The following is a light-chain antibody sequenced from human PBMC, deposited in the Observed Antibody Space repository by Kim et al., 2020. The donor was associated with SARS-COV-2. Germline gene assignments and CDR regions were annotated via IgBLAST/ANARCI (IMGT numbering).Light chain of an antibody. CDR1: SSNIGDNT. CDR2: TNN. CDR3: AAWDDSLNGPV. Sequence: GQRVTISCSGSSSNIGDNTVNWYQQLPGTAPKLLIYTNNQRPSGVPDRFSGSKSGTSASLAISGLQSEDEAAYYCAAWDDSLNGPVFGGGTQLTVL. V-gene: IGLV1-44*01. J-gene: IGLJ2*01.